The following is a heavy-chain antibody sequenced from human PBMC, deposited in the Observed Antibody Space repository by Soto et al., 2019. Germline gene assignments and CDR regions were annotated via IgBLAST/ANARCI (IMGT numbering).Heavy chain of an antibody. CDR3: ARVRSSSHGGYFDY. CDR1: GDSISTNSFY. J-gene: IGHJ4*02. V-gene: IGHV4-39*07. CDR2: IYFRGHR. Sequence: ETLSLTCSVSGDSISTNSFYWGWIRQPPGGGLEWIGSIYFRGHRYQNPSLKSRVTLSVDTSRNQFSLKLSSVTAADTAVYYCARVRSSSHGGYFDYWGQGTLVTVSS. D-gene: IGHD6-6*01.